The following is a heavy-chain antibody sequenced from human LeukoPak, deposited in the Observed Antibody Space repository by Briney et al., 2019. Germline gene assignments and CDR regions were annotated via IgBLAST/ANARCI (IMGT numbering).Heavy chain of an antibody. J-gene: IGHJ3*02. D-gene: IGHD6-13*01. Sequence: GASVKVSFKASGYTFTSYAMNWVRQAPGQGLEWMGCINTYTGNTTYAQGFTGRFVFSLDTSVSTAYLLISTLKAEDTAVYYCARANSWPSDAFDIWGRGTMVTVSS. CDR1: GYTFTSYA. V-gene: IGHV7-4-1*02. CDR3: ARANSWPSDAFDI. CDR2: INTYTGNT.